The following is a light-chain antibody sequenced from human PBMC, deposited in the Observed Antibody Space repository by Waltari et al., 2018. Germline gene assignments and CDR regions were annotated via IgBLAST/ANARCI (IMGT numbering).Light chain of an antibody. CDR2: NTN. J-gene: IGLJ6*01. Sequence: TVVTQEPSLSVSPGGTVTLTCGLTSGSVSTPNYPCWYQQTPGQTPRTLIYNTNTRPSGAPDRFSGSILGNKAALTVTGAQTDDESDYYCMLYMGNGISVFGSGTKLTVL. V-gene: IGLV8-61*01. CDR3: MLYMGNGISV. CDR1: SGSVSTPNY.